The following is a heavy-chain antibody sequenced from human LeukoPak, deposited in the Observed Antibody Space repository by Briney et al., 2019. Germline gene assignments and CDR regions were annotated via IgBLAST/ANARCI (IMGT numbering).Heavy chain of an antibody. CDR1: GGSFSGYY. J-gene: IGHJ5*02. Sequence: SETLSLTCAVYGGSFSGYYWSWIRQPPGKGLEWIGEINHSGSTNSNPSLKSRVTISVDTSKNQFSLKPSPVTAPDTAVYYCAISYFSNTSCYFPRKRGVDPWGQGTLVTVSS. D-gene: IGHD2-2*01. CDR3: AISYFSNTSCYFPRKRGVDP. V-gene: IGHV4-34*01. CDR2: INHSGST.